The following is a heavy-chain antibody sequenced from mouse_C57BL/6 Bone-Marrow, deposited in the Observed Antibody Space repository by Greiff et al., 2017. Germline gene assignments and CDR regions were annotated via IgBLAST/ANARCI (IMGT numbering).Heavy chain of an antibody. D-gene: IGHD2-4*01. Sequence: QVQLQQSGPGLVAPSQSLSITCTVSGFSLTSYGVDWVRQPPGKGLEWLGVIWGGGSTNSNSALMSRLSIRKDNSKSQVFLKMNSLQTDDAAMYYCAKLYYDYEDAMDYWGQGTSVTVSS. CDR3: AKLYYDYEDAMDY. CDR2: IWGGGST. J-gene: IGHJ4*01. CDR1: GFSLTSYG. V-gene: IGHV2-9*01.